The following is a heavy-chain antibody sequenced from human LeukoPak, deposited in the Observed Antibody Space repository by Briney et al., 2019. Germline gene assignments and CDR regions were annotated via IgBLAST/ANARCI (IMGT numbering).Heavy chain of an antibody. CDR2: ISYTGDT. CDR3: AREEGVPGVFLGFDP. Sequence: SETLSLTCTVSGASVSDSDYYGAWLRQPPGKGLEWFGTISYTGDTFYDPSLKSRITISLDTSKNQFSLKLSSVTAADTAVYYCAREEGVPGVFLGFDPWGQGTLVTVSS. V-gene: IGHV4-39*02. D-gene: IGHD2-2*01. J-gene: IGHJ5*02. CDR1: GASVSDSDYY.